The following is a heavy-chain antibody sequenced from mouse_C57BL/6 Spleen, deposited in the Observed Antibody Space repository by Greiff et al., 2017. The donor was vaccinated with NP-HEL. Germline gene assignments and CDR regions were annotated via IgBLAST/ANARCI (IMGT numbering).Heavy chain of an antibody. CDR3: ARYPGMDY. CDR1: GFTFSSYT. J-gene: IGHJ4*01. Sequence: DVMLVESGGGLVKPGGSLKLSCAASGFTFSSYTMSWVRQTPEKRLEWVATISGGGGNTYYPDSVKGRFTISRDNAKNTLYLQMSSLRSEDTALYYCARYPGMDYWGQGTSVTVSS. V-gene: IGHV5-9*01. CDR2: ISGGGGNT.